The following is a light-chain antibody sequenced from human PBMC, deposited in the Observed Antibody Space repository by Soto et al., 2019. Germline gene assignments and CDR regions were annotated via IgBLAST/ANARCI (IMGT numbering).Light chain of an antibody. V-gene: IGKV1-5*01. Sequence: DIPMTQSPSTLSASVGDRVTITCRASQSISSWLAWYQQKPGKAPKLLIYDASSLESGVPSRFSGSGSGTEFTLTISSLQPDDFATYYCLQDYNYPRTFGPGTKVEIK. CDR1: QSISSW. CDR3: LQDYNYPRT. J-gene: IGKJ1*01. CDR2: DAS.